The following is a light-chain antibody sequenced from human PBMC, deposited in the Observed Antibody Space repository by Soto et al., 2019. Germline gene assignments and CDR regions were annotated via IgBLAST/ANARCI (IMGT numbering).Light chain of an antibody. CDR1: QSISSSY. J-gene: IGKJ1*01. CDR2: GAS. Sequence: EIVLTHSPCTLSLSPGERAALACSASQSISSSYLAWYQQKPGQGPRLLVYGASNRATGIPDRFSGSGSGTDFTLTISRLEPEDFAVYFCQQFGNSRWTFGQGTKVDIK. CDR3: QQFGNSRWT. V-gene: IGKV3-20*01.